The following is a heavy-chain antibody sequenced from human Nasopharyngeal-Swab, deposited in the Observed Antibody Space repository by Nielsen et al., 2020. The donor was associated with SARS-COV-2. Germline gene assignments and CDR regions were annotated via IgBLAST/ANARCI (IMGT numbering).Heavy chain of an antibody. CDR2: IKNKVYSHTT. Sequence: GGSLRLSPAASGFLFSDYFIDWVPQAPGRGLEWVGRIKNKVYSHTTEYAASVTGRYTISRDDAKNSAFLQMNSLKIEDTAVYYCALTRGAAGSWGQGTLVTVSS. CDR3: ALTRGAAGS. D-gene: IGHD6-13*01. CDR1: GFLFSDYF. J-gene: IGHJ5*02. V-gene: IGHV3-72*01.